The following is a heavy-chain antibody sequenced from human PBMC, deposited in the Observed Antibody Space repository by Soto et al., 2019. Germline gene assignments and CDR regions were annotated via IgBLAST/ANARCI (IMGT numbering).Heavy chain of an antibody. V-gene: IGHV3-73*01. J-gene: IGHJ5*02. Sequence: PGGSLRLSCAASGFTFSASAIYWVRQSSGKGLEWVGRIRSKSNNYGTSYGASVRGRFTISRDDSKNTTYLHMNNLRGDDTAVYYCALPRTGLYPWGQGSLVTVSS. CDR1: GFTFSASA. CDR2: IRSKSNNYGT. CDR3: ALPRTGLYP. D-gene: IGHD1-1*01.